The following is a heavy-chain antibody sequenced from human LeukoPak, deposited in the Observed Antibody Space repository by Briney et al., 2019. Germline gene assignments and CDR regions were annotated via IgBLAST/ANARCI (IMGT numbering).Heavy chain of an antibody. V-gene: IGHV3-30-3*01. CDR2: ISYDGSNK. CDR3: ARDGVTYSAFDI. J-gene: IGHJ3*02. CDR1: GSTFSSYA. Sequence: QPGGSLRLSCAASGSTFSSYAMHWVRQAPGKGLEWVAVISYDGSNKYYADSVKGRFTISRDNSKNTLYLQMNSLRAEDTAVYYCARDGVTYSAFDIWGQGTMVTVSS. D-gene: IGHD2-21*02.